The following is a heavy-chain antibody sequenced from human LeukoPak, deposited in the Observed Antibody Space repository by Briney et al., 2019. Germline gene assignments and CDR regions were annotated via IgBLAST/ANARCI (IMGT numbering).Heavy chain of an antibody. Sequence: GRSLRLSCAASGFTFSSYGMHWVRQAPGKGLEWVAVIWYDGSNKYYADSVKGRFTISRDNSKNTLYLQMNSLRAEDTAVYYCARVGAYDSSGYTFDYWGQGTLVTVSS. CDR3: ARVGAYDSSGYTFDY. CDR1: GFTFSSYG. D-gene: IGHD3-22*01. CDR2: IWYDGSNK. J-gene: IGHJ4*02. V-gene: IGHV3-33*01.